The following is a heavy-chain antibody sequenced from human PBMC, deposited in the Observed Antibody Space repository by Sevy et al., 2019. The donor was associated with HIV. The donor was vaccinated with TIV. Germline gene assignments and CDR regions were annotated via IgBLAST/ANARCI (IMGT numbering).Heavy chain of an antibody. D-gene: IGHD3-22*01. J-gene: IGHJ4*02. CDR3: ARQMHYYDSAGYYHWDY. CDR1: GGSISSSNYY. V-gene: IGHV4-39*01. CDR2: IYYTGST. Sequence: SETLSLTCTVSGGSISSSNYYWGWIRQPPGKGLEWIANIYYTGSTYYNPSLKSRVTIFAETSKNHFSLKLSSVTAADTAVYYCARQMHYYDSAGYYHWDYWGQGTLVTVSS.